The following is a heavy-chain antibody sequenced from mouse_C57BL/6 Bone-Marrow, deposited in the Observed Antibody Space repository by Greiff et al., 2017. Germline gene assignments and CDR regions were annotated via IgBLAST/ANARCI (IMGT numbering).Heavy chain of an antibody. CDR1: GYTFTSYD. CDR3: ARGGVRAWFAY. CDR2: IYPRDGST. Sequence: QVQLKQSGPELVKPGASVKLSCKASGYTFTSYDINWVKQRPGQGLEWIGWIYPRDGSTKYNEKFKGKATLTVDTSSSTAYMELHSLTSEDSAVYFCARGGVRAWFAYWGQGTLVTVSA. J-gene: IGHJ3*01. D-gene: IGHD5-1*01. V-gene: IGHV1-85*01.